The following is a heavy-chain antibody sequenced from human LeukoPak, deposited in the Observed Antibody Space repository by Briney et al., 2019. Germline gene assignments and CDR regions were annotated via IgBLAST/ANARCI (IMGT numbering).Heavy chain of an antibody. CDR2: IYYSGGT. D-gene: IGHD5-18*01. CDR1: GGSFSTYF. V-gene: IGHV4-59*01. J-gene: IGHJ4*02. Sequence: PSETLSLTCSVSGGSFSTYFWSWIRQPPGKGLEWIGYIYYSGGTSYNPSLESRVTISVDTSNNQFSLKLSSVTAADTAVYFCARQGYTYGNFDYWGQGTLVTVSS. CDR3: ARQGYTYGNFDY.